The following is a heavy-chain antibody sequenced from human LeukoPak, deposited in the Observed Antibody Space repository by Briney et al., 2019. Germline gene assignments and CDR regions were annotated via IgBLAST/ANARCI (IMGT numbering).Heavy chain of an antibody. Sequence: PGGSLRLSCAASGFTFDDYAMHWVRHAPGKGLEWVSLISGDGGSTYYADSVKGRFTISRDNSKNSLYLQMNSLRTEDTALYYCAKDLLYCSSTSCCAPLDYWGQGTLVTVSS. CDR3: AKDLLYCSSTSCCAPLDY. D-gene: IGHD2-2*01. V-gene: IGHV3-43*02. CDR2: ISGDGGST. CDR1: GFTFDDYA. J-gene: IGHJ4*02.